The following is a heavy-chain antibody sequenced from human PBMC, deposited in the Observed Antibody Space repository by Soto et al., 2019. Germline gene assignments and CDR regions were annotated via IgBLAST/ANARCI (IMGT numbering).Heavy chain of an antibody. D-gene: IGHD6-13*01. Sequence: SGPTLVNPTQTLTLTCTFSGFSLSTSGVGVGWIRQPPGKALEWLALIYWDDDKRYSPSLKSRLTITKATSKNHVILIITTMVPVDTATYYCAHTIGAAAGPYYYYGMDVWGQGTTVTVSS. CDR1: GFSLSTSGVG. CDR2: IYWDDDK. V-gene: IGHV2-5*02. CDR3: AHTIGAAAGPYYYYGMDV. J-gene: IGHJ6*02.